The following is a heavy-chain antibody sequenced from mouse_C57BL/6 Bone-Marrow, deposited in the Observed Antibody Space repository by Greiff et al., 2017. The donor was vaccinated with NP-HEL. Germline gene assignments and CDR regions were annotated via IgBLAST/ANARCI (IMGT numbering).Heavy chain of an antibody. J-gene: IGHJ4*01. Sequence: DVMLVESGGGLVKPGGSLKLSCAASGFPFSSYAMSWVRQTPEKRLEWVATISDGGSYTYYPDNVKGRFTIARDNAKNNLYLHMSHLKSEDTAMYYCAREQGWLLLTLAIDDWGQGTSVTVSS. CDR3: AREQGWLLLTLAIDD. V-gene: IGHV5-4*01. D-gene: IGHD2-3*01. CDR1: GFPFSSYA. CDR2: ISDGGSYT.